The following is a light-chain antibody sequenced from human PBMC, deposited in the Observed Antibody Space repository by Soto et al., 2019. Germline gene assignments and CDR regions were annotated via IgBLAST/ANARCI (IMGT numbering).Light chain of an antibody. CDR3: SSYTSSTWV. CDR1: SIDVGGYNY. V-gene: IGLV2-14*01. CDR2: DVS. Sequence: QSVLTPRSSVSGSPGQSITTSYPGTSIDVGGYNYVSWYQQHPGKAPKLMIYDVSNRPSGVSNRFSGSKSGNTASLTISGLQAEDEADYYCSSYTSSTWVFGTGTKVTGL. J-gene: IGLJ1*01.